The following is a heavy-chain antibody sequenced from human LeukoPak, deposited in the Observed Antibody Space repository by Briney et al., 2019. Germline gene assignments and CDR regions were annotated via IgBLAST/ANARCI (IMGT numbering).Heavy chain of an antibody. CDR1: GGSISSSSYY. V-gene: IGHV4-39*07. CDR2: IYYSGRT. J-gene: IGHJ4*02. CDR3: AKDSSTWGNLAGHFDS. Sequence: SETLSLTCTVSGGSISSSSYYWGWIRQPPGKGLEWIGSIYYSGRTYYNPSLKSRVTISVDTSKSQFSLKLSSVTAADTAVYYCAKDSSTWGNLAGHFDSWGQGTLVTVSS. D-gene: IGHD6-13*01.